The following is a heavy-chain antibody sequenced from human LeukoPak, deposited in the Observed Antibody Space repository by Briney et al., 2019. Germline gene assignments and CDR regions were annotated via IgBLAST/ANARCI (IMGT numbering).Heavy chain of an antibody. CDR1: GGTFSSYA. D-gene: IGHD1-14*01. Sequence: GSSVKVSCKASGGTFSSYAISWVRQAPGQGLEWMGGIIPIFGTANYAQKFQGRVTITTDESTSTAYIELSSLRSEDTAVYYCAKESFGVHNPGFDYSGQGTLVTVSS. J-gene: IGHJ4*02. V-gene: IGHV1-69*05. CDR2: IIPIFGTA. CDR3: AKESFGVHNPGFDY.